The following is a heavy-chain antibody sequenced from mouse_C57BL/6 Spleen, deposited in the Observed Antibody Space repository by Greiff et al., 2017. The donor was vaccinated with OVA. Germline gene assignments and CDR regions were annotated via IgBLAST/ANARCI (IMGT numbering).Heavy chain of an antibody. CDR2: IDPTDSST. J-gene: IGHJ1*03. V-gene: IGHV1-69*01. CDR1: GYTFTSYW. CDR3: ARRLYYCDV. D-gene: IGHD2-12*01. Sequence: QVQLQQSGAELVMPGASVKLSCKASGYTFTSYWMHWVKQRPGQGLEWIGEIDPTDSSTNYNQKFKGQSTLTVDKSSSTAYMQLSSLTSEDSAVYYCARRLYYCDVWGTGTTVTVSS.